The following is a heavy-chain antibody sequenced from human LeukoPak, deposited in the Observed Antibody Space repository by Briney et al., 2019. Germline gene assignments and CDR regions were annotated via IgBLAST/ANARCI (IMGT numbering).Heavy chain of an antibody. CDR1: GFTVTDYA. CDR2: ISASGGMA. CDR3: AKDRSIGTYYTFDH. D-gene: IGHD1-26*01. V-gene: IGHV3-23*01. J-gene: IGHJ4*02. Sequence: GGSLRLSCAASGFTVTDYAMTWVRQAPGKGLEWVSSISASGGMAYYADSVKGRFTVSRDNSKNSLYLQMNSLTAADTAVYYCAKDRSIGTYYTFDHWGQGTLVTVSS.